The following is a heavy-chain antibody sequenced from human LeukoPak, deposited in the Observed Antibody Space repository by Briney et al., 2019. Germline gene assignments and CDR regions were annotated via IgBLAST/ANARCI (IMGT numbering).Heavy chain of an antibody. V-gene: IGHV3-48*01. D-gene: IGHD2-15*01. Sequence: GSLRLSCAASGFTFSSYSMNWVRQAPGKGLEWVSYISSSSSTIYYADSVKGRFTISRDNAKNSLYLQMNSLRAEDTAVYYCARDDCSGGSCYSRNYYGMDVWGQGTTVTVSS. CDR3: ARDDCSGGSCYSRNYYGMDV. J-gene: IGHJ6*02. CDR1: GFTFSSYS. CDR2: ISSSSSTI.